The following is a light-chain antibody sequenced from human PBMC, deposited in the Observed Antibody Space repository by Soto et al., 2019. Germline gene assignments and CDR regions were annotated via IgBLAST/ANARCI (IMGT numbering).Light chain of an antibody. V-gene: IGKV3-20*01. CDR2: GAS. Sequence: ELVLIHSPGALFLTPGERAPLSSRASQSVSSSYLAWYQQKPGQAPRLLIYGASSRATGIPDRFSGSGSGTDFTLTISRLEPEDFAVYYCQQYGSSPQTFGQGTKVDIK. CDR1: QSVSSSY. J-gene: IGKJ1*01. CDR3: QQYGSSPQT.